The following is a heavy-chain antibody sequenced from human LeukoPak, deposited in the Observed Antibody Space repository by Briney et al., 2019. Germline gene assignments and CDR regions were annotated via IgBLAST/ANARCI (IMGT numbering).Heavy chain of an antibody. V-gene: IGHV4-59*01. CDR2: IYYSGST. J-gene: IGHJ4*02. CDR3: AREGDYGDKGYFDY. Sequence: SETLSLTCTVSGGSISSYYWSWIRQLPGKGLEWIGYIYYSGSTNYNPSLKSRVTISVDTSKNQFSLKLSSVTAADTAVYYCAREGDYGDKGYFDYWGQGTLVTVSS. D-gene: IGHD4-23*01. CDR1: GGSISSYY.